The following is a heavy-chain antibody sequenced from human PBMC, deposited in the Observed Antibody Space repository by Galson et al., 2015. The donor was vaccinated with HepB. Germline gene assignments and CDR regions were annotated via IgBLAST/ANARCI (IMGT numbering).Heavy chain of an antibody. CDR3: AKLPYYYDSSGIDY. CDR1: GFTFSSYA. D-gene: IGHD3-22*01. Sequence: SLRLSCAASGFTFSSYAMSWVRQAPGKGLEWVSAISGSGGSTYYADSVKGRFTISRDNSKNTLYLQMNSLRAEDTAVYYCAKLPYYYDSSGIDYWGQGTLVTVSS. CDR2: ISGSGGST. J-gene: IGHJ4*02. V-gene: IGHV3-23*01.